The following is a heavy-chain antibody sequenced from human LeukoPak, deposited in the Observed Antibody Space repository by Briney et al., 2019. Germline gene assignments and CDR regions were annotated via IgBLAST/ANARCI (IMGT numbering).Heavy chain of an antibody. V-gene: IGHV3-43*02. CDR1: GFTFEDYA. CDR2: ISGDGSST. J-gene: IGHJ4*02. CDR3: ARGDYGDYGKDY. D-gene: IGHD4-17*01. Sequence: GGSLRLSCAASGFTFEDYAMHWVRQAPGKGLEWVSLISGDGSSTYYADSVRGRFSIPRDNAKNTLYLQMNSLRAEDTAVYYCARGDYGDYGKDYWGQGTLVTVSS.